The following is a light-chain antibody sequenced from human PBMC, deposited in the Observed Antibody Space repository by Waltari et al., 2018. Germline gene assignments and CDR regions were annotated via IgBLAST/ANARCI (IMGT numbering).Light chain of an antibody. CDR1: ASNIGGNL. Sequence: QSVLTQPPSASGTPGQRVTISFSGSASNIGGNLVNWYQQLPGKAPKLLIYRSDHVPSGVPDRFSASKTGTSASLAISGLQSEDEADYFCASWDDSLNGHWVFGGGTKVTVL. J-gene: IGLJ3*02. CDR3: ASWDDSLNGHWV. V-gene: IGLV1-44*01. CDR2: RSD.